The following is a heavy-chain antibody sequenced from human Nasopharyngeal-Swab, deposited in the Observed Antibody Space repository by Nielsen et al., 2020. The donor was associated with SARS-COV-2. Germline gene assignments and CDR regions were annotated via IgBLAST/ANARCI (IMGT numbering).Heavy chain of an antibody. D-gene: IGHD4-17*01. Sequence: GESLKISCAASGFTFSSYGMHWVCQAPGKGLEWVAVIWYDGSNKYYADSVKGRFTISRDNSKNTLYLQMNSLRAEDTAVYYCARDRTETLSLDYWGQGTLVTVSS. V-gene: IGHV3-33*01. CDR3: ARDRTETLSLDY. J-gene: IGHJ4*02. CDR2: IWYDGSNK. CDR1: GFTFSSYG.